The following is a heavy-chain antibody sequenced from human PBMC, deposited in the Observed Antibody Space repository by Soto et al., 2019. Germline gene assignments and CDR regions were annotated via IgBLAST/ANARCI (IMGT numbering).Heavy chain of an antibody. CDR3: ARCVGPLRGNWFDP. D-gene: IGHD2-15*01. CDR1: GGSISSYY. CDR2: IYYSGST. Sequence: SETLSLTCTVSGGSISSYYWSWIRQPPGKGLEWIGYIYYSGSTNYNPSLKSRVTISVDTSKNQFSLKLSSVTAADTAVYYCARCVGPLRGNWFDPRGQGTLVTVSS. J-gene: IGHJ5*02. V-gene: IGHV4-59*08.